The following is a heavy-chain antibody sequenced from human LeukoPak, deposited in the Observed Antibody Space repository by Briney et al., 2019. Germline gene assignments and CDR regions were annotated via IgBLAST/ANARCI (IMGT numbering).Heavy chain of an antibody. CDR3: ARQFRMRVFDY. Sequence: PSETLSLTCTVSGGSISSSSYYWGWIRHPPGKGLEWIGSIYYSGSTYYNPSLKSRVTISVDTSKNQFSLKLSSVTAADTAVYYCARQFRMRVFDYWGQGTLVTVSS. CDR2: IYYSGST. CDR1: GGSISSSSYY. J-gene: IGHJ4*02. V-gene: IGHV4-39*01. D-gene: IGHD2-15*01.